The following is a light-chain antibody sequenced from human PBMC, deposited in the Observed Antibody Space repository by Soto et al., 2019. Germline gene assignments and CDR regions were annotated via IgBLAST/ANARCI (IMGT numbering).Light chain of an antibody. CDR3: QHYLDGPLT. Sequence: EIVMTQSPVTLSVSPGERVTLSCRASQSLATNLAWYQQKPGQTPRLVIYDISARASGIPGRFSGSGFGTDVTLTISSLQPEDSAVYYCQHYLDGPLTFGGGTKVEI. CDR2: DIS. V-gene: IGKV3-15*01. J-gene: IGKJ4*01. CDR1: QSLATN.